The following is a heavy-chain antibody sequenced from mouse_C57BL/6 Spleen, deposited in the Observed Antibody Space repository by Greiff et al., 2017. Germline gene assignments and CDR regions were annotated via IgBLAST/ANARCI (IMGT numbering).Heavy chain of an antibody. CDR1: GYSFTGYY. D-gene: IGHD2-4*01. Sequence: EVQLQQSGPELVKPGASVKISCKASGYSFTGYYMNWVKQSPEKSLEWIGEINPSTGGTTYNQKFKAKATLTVDKSSSTAYMQRKSLTSEDSAVYYCARADYDYGNYYAMDYWGQGTSVTVSS. CDR2: INPSTGGT. V-gene: IGHV1-42*01. J-gene: IGHJ4*01. CDR3: ARADYDYGNYYAMDY.